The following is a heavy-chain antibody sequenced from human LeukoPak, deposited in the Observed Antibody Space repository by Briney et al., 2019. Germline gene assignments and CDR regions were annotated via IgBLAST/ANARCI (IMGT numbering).Heavy chain of an antibody. CDR2: IRYDGSNK. Sequence: PGGSLRLSCAASGFTFSSYGMHWVRQAPGKGLEWLAFIRYDGSNKYYADSVKGRFTISRDNGKNTLSLQMNSLRAEDTALYYCAKERLTTTTFDSWGRGTLVTVSS. CDR1: GFTFSSYG. CDR3: AKERLTTTTFDS. J-gene: IGHJ4*02. V-gene: IGHV3-30*02. D-gene: IGHD4-11*01.